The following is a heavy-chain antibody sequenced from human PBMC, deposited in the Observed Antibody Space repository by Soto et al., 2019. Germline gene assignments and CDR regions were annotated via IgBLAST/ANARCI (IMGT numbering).Heavy chain of an antibody. V-gene: IGHV3-73*02. CDR3: TRQTDAVQWLVVPTDYNFDY. Sequence: EGQLVESGGGLVQPGGSLKLSCAASGFTFGGSAMHWVRQASGKGLEWVGHIRSKTNSYATAYAESVKGRFTISRDDSMSTAYLQMNSLRSEVTAVYFCTRQTDAVQWLVVPTDYNFDYWGQGTLFTVSS. CDR2: IRSKTNSYAT. CDR1: GFTFGGSA. J-gene: IGHJ4*02. D-gene: IGHD6-19*01.